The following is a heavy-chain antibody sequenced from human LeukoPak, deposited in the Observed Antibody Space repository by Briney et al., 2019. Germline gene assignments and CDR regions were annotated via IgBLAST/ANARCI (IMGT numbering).Heavy chain of an antibody. J-gene: IGHJ5*02. CDR1: GDSISTYY. V-gene: IGHV4-59*08. Sequence: SETLSLTCTVSGDSISTYYWSWIRQPPGKGLEWIAYIYYSGSTKYNPSLKSRVTISLDRSKNQFSLKLRSVTAADTAVYYCARPQVHCGGDCYTRWFDPWGQGTLVTVSS. D-gene: IGHD2-21*02. CDR2: IYYSGST. CDR3: ARPQVHCGGDCYTRWFDP.